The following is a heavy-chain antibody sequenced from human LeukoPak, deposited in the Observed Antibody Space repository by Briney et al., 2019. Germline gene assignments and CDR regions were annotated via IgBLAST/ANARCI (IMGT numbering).Heavy chain of an antibody. CDR1: GYTFTGYY. V-gene: IGHV1-2*02. D-gene: IGHD2-21*02. CDR2: INPNSGGT. J-gene: IGHJ4*02. Sequence: GASVKVSCKASGYTFTGYYKHWVRQAPGQGLEWMGWINPNSGGTNYAQKFQGRVTMTRDTSISTAYMELSRLRSDDTAVYYCARGVVVVTAILGYWGQGTLVTVSS. CDR3: ARGVVVVTAILGY.